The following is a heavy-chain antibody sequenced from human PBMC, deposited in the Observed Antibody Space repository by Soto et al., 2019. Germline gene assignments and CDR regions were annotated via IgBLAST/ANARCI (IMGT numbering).Heavy chain of an antibody. D-gene: IGHD3-22*01. CDR3: ARPHYDSNTFYSFFDY. V-gene: IGHV4-34*12. J-gene: IGHJ4*02. CDR2: IFHGGSA. Sequence: QVQLQQWGAGLLKPSETLSLTCAVYGGSFSGYYWSWIRQPPGKGLEWIGGIFHGGSANYSPSLKSRVTISVDTSKNHFSLELSSVTAADTAVYYCARPHYDSNTFYSFFDYWGQGTLVTVSS. CDR1: GGSFSGYY.